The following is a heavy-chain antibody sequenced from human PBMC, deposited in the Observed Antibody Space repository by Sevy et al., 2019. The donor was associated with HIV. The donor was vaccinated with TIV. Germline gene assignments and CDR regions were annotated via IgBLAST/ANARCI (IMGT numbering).Heavy chain of an antibody. CDR1: GFNFNIYS. J-gene: IGHJ4*02. V-gene: IGHV3-23*01. CDR3: AREGCTRPHDY. D-gene: IGHD2-8*01. CDR2: LSVDWGKI. Sequence: GGSLRLSCAVSGFNFNIYSMSWVRQAPGKGLEWVSTLSVDWGKINYADSVKGRFIISRDDSKNTLYLQMNSLRAEDTAVYFCAREGCTRPHDYWGQGTLVTVSS.